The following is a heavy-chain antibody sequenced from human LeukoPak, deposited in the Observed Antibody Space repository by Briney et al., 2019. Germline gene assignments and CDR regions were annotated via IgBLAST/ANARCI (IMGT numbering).Heavy chain of an antibody. CDR2: IYSGGSI. V-gene: IGHV3-66*01. D-gene: IGHD6-25*01. CDR3: ASSVFGGYDY. Sequence: GGSLRLSCAASGFTVSSHYMSWVRQAPGRGLEWVSVIYSGGSIYYADSVKGRFTISRDNSRNTLYLQMNSLRAEDTAVNYCASSVFGGYDYWGQGTLVTVSS. J-gene: IGHJ4*02. CDR1: GFTVSSHY.